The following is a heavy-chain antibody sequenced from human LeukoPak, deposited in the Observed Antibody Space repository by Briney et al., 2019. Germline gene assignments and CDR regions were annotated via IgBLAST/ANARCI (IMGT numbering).Heavy chain of an antibody. J-gene: IGHJ4*02. V-gene: IGHV4-61*02. CDR3: ARDSGYSSSWYARYFDY. CDR2: IYTSGST. D-gene: IGHD6-13*01. CDR1: GGSISSGSYY. Sequence: SESLSLTCTVSGGSISSGSYYWSCIRQPAGKGLEWIGRIYTSGSTNYNPSLKGRVTISVDTSKNQFSLKLSSVTAADTAVYYSARDSGYSSSWYARYFDYWGQGTLVTVSS.